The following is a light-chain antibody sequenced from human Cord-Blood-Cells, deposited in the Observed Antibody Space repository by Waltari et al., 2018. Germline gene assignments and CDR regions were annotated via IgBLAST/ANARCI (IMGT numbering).Light chain of an antibody. CDR3: QQRSNWPLFT. Sequence: EIVLTQSPATLSLSPGARATPSCRASQRVSSYLAWYQQKPGQAPRLLIYDASNRATGIPARFSGSGSGTDFTLTISSLEPEDFAVYYCQQRSNWPLFTFGPGTKVDIK. CDR2: DAS. V-gene: IGKV3-11*01. CDR1: QRVSSY. J-gene: IGKJ3*01.